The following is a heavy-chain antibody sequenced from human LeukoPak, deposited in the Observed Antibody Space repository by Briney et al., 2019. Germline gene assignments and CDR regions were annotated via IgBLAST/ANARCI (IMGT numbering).Heavy chain of an antibody. V-gene: IGHV3-7*01. Sequence: LSLTCAASGFTFSDSWMSWVRQAPGKGLEWVANMNQDGSAKGYVDSVKGRFTISRDNARNSLYLQMSSLRPEDTAVYYCATYTHWVAGDVWGQGTTVTVSS. J-gene: IGHJ6*02. D-gene: IGHD3-16*01. CDR1: GFTFSDSW. CDR2: MNQDGSAK. CDR3: ATYTHWVAGDV.